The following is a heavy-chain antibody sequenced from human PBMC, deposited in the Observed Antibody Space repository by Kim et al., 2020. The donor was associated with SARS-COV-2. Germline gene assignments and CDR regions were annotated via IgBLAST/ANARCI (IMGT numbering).Heavy chain of an antibody. CDR3: TTVPLWFGETFHDYYYYYGMDV. CDR2: IKSKTDGGTT. Sequence: GGSLRLSCAASGFTFSNAWMSWVRQAPGKGLEWVGRIKSKTDGGTTDYAAPVKGRFTISRDDSKNTLYLQMNSLKTEDTAVYYCTTVPLWFGETFHDYYYYYGMDVWGQGTTVTVSS. D-gene: IGHD3-10*01. CDR1: GFTFSNAW. J-gene: IGHJ6*02. V-gene: IGHV3-15*01.